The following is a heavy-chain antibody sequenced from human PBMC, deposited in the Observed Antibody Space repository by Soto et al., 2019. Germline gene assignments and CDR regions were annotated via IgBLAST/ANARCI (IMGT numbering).Heavy chain of an antibody. V-gene: IGHV4-39*01. CDR2: MDYSGST. Sequence: SETLPLTCTVSWDSISNGIYYWGWVRQPPGKGLEWIVSMDYSGSTYYNPSLKIRVTIFEHTSKNQFSLTLSSVTAADTAVYFCATGSTYGDLTGVDYWGQGTLVTVSS. CDR3: ATGSTYGDLTGVDY. D-gene: IGHD4-17*01. J-gene: IGHJ4*02. CDR1: WDSISNGIYY.